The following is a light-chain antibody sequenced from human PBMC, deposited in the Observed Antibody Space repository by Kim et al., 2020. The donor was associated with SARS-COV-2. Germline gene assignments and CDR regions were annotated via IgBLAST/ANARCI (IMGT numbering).Light chain of an antibody. Sequence: QSALTQPASVSGSPGRSITISCTGTSSDIDGYKYFSWYQQHPGKAPNLVIYEVDNRPSGVSIRFSGSKSGNTASLTISGLQAEDEADYYCSSYIRGSTNYVFGTGTKVTVL. CDR2: EVD. CDR3: SSYIRGSTNYV. J-gene: IGLJ1*01. CDR1: SSDIDGYKY. V-gene: IGLV2-14*01.